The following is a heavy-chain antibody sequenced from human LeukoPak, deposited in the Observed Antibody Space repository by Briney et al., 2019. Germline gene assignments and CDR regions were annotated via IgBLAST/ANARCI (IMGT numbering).Heavy chain of an antibody. CDR3: ARSTSYHFDS. CDR1: GFTVSSNY. CDR2: IYSGGST. D-gene: IGHD2-2*01. J-gene: IGHJ4*02. Sequence: PGGSLRLSCAASGFTVSSNYMSWVRQAPGKGPEWVSVIYSGGSTYYADSVKGRFTISRDNSKNTLYLQMHSLGVEDTAVYYCARSTSYHFDSWGQGTLVTVSS. V-gene: IGHV3-66*01.